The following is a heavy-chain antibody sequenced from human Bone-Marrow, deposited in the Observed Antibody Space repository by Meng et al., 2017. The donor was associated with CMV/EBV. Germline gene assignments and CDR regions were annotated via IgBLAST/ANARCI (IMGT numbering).Heavy chain of an antibody. D-gene: IGHD6-13*01. J-gene: IGHJ5*02. Sequence: SETLSLTCTVSGGSVSSGSYYWSWIRQPPGKGLEWIGYIYYSGSTNYNPSLKSRVTISVDTTKNQFSLRLTPVTAADTADYYCARRSTWSEWFDPWGQGTLVTVSS. CDR2: IYYSGST. CDR1: GGSVSSGSYY. CDR3: ARRSTWSEWFDP. V-gene: IGHV4-61*01.